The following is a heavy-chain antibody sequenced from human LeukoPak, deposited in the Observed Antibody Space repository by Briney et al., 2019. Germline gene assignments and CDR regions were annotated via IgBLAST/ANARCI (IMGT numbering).Heavy chain of an antibody. D-gene: IGHD2-2*01. CDR3: ARSSSTSPILYYYYYYMDV. CDR2: IKQDGSEK. J-gene: IGHJ6*03. Sequence: QPGGSLRLSCAVSGFTFSSYWMSWVRQAPGKGLEWVANIKQDGSEKYYVDSVKGRFTISRDNAKNSLYLQMNSLRAEDTAVYYCARSSSTSPILYYYYYYMDVWGKGTTVTISS. CDR1: GFTFSSYW. V-gene: IGHV3-7*01.